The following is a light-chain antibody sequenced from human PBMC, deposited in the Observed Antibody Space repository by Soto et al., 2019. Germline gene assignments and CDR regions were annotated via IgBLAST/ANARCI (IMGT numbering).Light chain of an antibody. Sequence: QSALTQPASVSGSPGQSITISCTETSSDVGGNNYVSWYQQYPGKAPKLMIFDVSNRPSGVSNRFSGSKSGNTASLTISGLQAEDEADYYCSSYTSSSTSACVFGGGTKVTVL. CDR3: SSYTSSSTSACV. CDR2: DVS. V-gene: IGLV2-14*01. J-gene: IGLJ3*02. CDR1: SSDVGGNNY.